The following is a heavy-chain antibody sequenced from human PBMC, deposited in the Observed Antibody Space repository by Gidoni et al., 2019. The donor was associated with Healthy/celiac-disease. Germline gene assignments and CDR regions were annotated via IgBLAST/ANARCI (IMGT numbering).Heavy chain of an antibody. CDR3: ARDPLYSSSGLDYMDV. CDR1: GFPFSSYA. CDR2: ISYDGSNK. J-gene: IGHJ6*03. D-gene: IGHD6-13*01. Sequence: QVQLVESGGGVVQPGRSLRLSCAASGFPFSSYAMHWVRQAPGKGLEWVAVISYDGSNKYYADSVKGRFTISRDNSKNTLYLQMNSLRAEDTAVYYCARDPLYSSSGLDYMDVWGKGTTVTVSS. V-gene: IGHV3-30-3*01.